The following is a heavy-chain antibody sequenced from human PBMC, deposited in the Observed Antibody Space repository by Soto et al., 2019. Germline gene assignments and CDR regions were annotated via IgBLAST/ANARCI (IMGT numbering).Heavy chain of an antibody. CDR1: QFTFSTFA. CDR2: INEAGDST. CDR3: AKENGYSSSWFEFDY. Sequence: GGSLRLCCAASQFTFSTFAMSWVRQAPGKGLEWVSFINEAGDSTKYADSVKGRFTISRDNSKNTLYLQMNSLRAEDTAVYYCAKENGYSSSWFEFDYWGQGTLVTVSS. V-gene: IGHV3-23*01. J-gene: IGHJ4*02. D-gene: IGHD6-13*01.